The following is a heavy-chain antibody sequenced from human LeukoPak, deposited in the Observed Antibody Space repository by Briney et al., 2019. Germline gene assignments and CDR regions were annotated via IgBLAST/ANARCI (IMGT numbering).Heavy chain of an antibody. Sequence: SETLSLTCAVYGGSFSGYYWSWIRQPPGKGLEWIGEINHSGSTNYNPSLKSRVTISVDTSKNQFSLKLSSVTAADTAVYYRARGLVYGYGTDYWGQGTLVTVSS. CDR1: GGSFSGYY. V-gene: IGHV4-34*01. CDR2: INHSGST. D-gene: IGHD5-18*01. CDR3: ARGLVYGYGTDY. J-gene: IGHJ4*02.